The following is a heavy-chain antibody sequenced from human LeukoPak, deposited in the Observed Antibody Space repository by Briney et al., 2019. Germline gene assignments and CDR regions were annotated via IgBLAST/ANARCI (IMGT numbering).Heavy chain of an antibody. V-gene: IGHV3-74*01. CDR3: LRGFQGPDV. Sequence: TGGSLRLSCAASGFTFTSYWMHWVRQAPGKGLVWVSRINSDGSSTIFADSVGGRFTISRDNAKNTLYLQMNSLRAEDTAVYYCLRGFQGPDVWGKGTTVTVSS. CDR2: INSDGSST. J-gene: IGHJ6*04. CDR1: GFTFTSYW.